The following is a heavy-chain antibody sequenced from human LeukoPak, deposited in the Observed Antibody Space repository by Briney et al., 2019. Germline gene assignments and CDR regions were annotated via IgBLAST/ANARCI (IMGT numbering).Heavy chain of an antibody. CDR3: ARGATSGWLNDY. D-gene: IGHD6-19*01. CDR2: IYYGGST. Sequence: SETLSLTCSVSGGSISSYYWSWIQQPPGKGLEWIGYIYYGGSTNYNPSLKSRVTISVDMSKNQFSLNLNSVTAADTAVYYCARGATSGWLNDYWGQGTLVTVSS. V-gene: IGHV4-59*01. CDR1: GGSISSYY. J-gene: IGHJ4*02.